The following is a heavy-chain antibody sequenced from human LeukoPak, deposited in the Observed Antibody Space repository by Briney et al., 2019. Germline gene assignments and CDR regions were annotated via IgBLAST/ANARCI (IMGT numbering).Heavy chain of an antibody. J-gene: IGHJ4*02. D-gene: IGHD3-22*01. V-gene: IGHV4-4*07. CDR3: ASYYDLSGYLDY. Sequence: SETLSLTCTVSGGSISSYYWSWIRQPAGKGLEWIGRIYTSGSTNYNPSLKSRVTISVDTSKNQFSPKLNSVTAADTALYYCASYYDLSGYLDYWSQGTLVIVSS. CDR1: GGSISSYY. CDR2: IYTSGST.